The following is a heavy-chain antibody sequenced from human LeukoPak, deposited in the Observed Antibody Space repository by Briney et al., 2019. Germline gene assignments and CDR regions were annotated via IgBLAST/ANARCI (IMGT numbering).Heavy chain of an antibody. CDR2: ISRSGTYI. Sequence: SGGSLRLSCAASGFTFSAYTMTRVRQAPGKGLEWVSAISRSGTYIYYEDSVKGRFTISRDNAENSLYLQMNSLRAEDTAVYYCARGSPGRDYDILTGYFDYWGQGTLVTVSS. J-gene: IGHJ4*02. V-gene: IGHV3-21*01. CDR3: ARGSPGRDYDILTGYFDY. CDR1: GFTFSAYT. D-gene: IGHD3-9*01.